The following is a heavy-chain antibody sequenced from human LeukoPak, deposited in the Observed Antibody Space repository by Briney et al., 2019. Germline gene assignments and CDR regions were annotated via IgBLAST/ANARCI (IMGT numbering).Heavy chain of an antibody. V-gene: IGHV1-18*01. CDR1: GYTFSTYA. CDR3: ARDVASRGMDV. D-gene: IGHD2-21*01. J-gene: IGHJ6*02. CDR2: ISAYNGNT. Sequence: GASVKVSCKASGYTFSTYAISWVRQAPGQGLEWMGWISAYNGNTNFAQKLQGRVTMTTDTSTSTAYMELRTLRSDDTAVYYCARDVASRGMDVWGQGTTVTVSS.